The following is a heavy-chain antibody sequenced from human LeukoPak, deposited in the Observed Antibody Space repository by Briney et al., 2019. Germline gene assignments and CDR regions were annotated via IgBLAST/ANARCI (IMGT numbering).Heavy chain of an antibody. J-gene: IGHJ5*02. CDR3: ARGGTGFRFDP. CDR1: GFTFSSYA. Sequence: GGSLRLSCAASGFTFSSYAMSWVRQAPGKGLEWVSAISGSGGSTYYADSVKGRFTISRDNAKNSLYLQMNSLRAEDTAVYYCARGGTGFRFDPWGQGTLVTVSS. CDR2: ISGSGGST. V-gene: IGHV3-23*01. D-gene: IGHD7-27*01.